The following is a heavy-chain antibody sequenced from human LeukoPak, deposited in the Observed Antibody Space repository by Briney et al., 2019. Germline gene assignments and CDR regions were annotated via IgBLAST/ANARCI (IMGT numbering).Heavy chain of an antibody. J-gene: IGHJ3*02. CDR3: ATEGYYYDSSGYYYRAFDI. CDR2: IYYSGST. D-gene: IGHD3-22*01. V-gene: IGHV4-59*08. Sequence: SETLSLTCTVSGGSISSYYWSWIRQPPGKGLEWIGYIYYSGSTNYNPSLKSRVTISVDTSKNQFSLKLSSVTPADTAVYYCATEGYYYDSSGYYYRAFDIWGQGTMVTVSS. CDR1: GGSISSYY.